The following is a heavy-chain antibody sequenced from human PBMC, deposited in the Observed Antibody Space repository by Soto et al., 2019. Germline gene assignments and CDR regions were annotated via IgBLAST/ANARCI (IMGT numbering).Heavy chain of an antibody. CDR3: ASEYQLPHMMYYYYGMDV. Sequence: GASVKVSCKPPGFDFTNNYVHWVRQAPGQGPEWMGVINPAGTVTIYARKLQGRVTITRDTSTNTAYMELSSLTSEDTAMYYCASEYQLPHMMYYYYGMDVWGQGTTVTV. CDR2: INPAGTVT. CDR1: GFDFTNNY. D-gene: IGHD2-2*01. V-gene: IGHV1-46*01. J-gene: IGHJ6*02.